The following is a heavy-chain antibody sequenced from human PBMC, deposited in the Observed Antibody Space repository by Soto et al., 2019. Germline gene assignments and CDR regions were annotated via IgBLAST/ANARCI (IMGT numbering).Heavy chain of an antibody. J-gene: IGHJ6*02. CDR1: GFTFSSYG. V-gene: IGHV3-30*18. D-gene: IGHD2-2*01. CDR2: ISYDGSNK. Sequence: QVQLVESGGGVVQPGRSLRLSCAASGFTFSSYGMHWVRQAPGKGLEWVAVISYDGSNKYYADSVKGRFTISRDNSKNXLXLXXNSLRAEDTAVYYCAKGPAIVLVPAAMNSYYGMDVWGQGTTVTVSS. CDR3: AKGPAIVLVPAAMNSYYGMDV.